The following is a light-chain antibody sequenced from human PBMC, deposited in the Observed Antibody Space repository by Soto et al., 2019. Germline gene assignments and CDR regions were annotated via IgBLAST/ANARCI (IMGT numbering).Light chain of an antibody. CDR2: EVS. Sequence: QSALTQPASVSGSPGQSITISRTGTNSDVGGYNYVSWYQQHPGKAPELMIYEVSHRPSGVSNRSSGSKSDNTASLTISGLQAEDEADYYCSSYTSISTLYVFGTGTKVTVL. CDR3: SSYTSISTLYV. CDR1: NSDVGGYNY. V-gene: IGLV2-14*01. J-gene: IGLJ1*01.